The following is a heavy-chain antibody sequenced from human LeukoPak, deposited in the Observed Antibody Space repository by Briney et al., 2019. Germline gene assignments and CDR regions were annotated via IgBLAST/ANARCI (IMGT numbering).Heavy chain of an antibody. V-gene: IGHV3-30-3*01. Sequence: PGGSLRLSCAASGFTFSSYAMHWVRQAPGKGLEWVAVISYDGSNKYYAVSVKGRFTISRDNSKNTLYLQMNSLRAEDTAVYYCAKSDSDYWYFDLWGRGTLVAVSS. D-gene: IGHD2-21*02. CDR2: ISYDGSNK. CDR3: AKSDSDYWYFDL. J-gene: IGHJ2*01. CDR1: GFTFSSYA.